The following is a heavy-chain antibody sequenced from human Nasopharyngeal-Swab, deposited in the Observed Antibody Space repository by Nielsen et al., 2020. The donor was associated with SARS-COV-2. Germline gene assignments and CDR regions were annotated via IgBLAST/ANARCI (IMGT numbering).Heavy chain of an antibody. CDR3: ARGRGYYDSSGYYFDY. D-gene: IGHD3-22*01. CDR2: INYSGST. J-gene: IGHJ4*02. V-gene: IGHV4-59*13. Sequence: SETLSLTCTVSGGSISSYYWSWIRQPPGEGLEWIGYINYSGSTNYNPSLKSRVTISVDTSKNQFSLKLSSVTAADTAVYYCARGRGYYDSSGYYFDYWGQGTLVTVSS. CDR1: GGSISSYY.